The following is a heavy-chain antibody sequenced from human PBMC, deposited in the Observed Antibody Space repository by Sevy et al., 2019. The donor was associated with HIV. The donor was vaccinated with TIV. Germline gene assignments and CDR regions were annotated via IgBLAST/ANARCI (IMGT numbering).Heavy chain of an antibody. CDR2: ISNDGRNNK. V-gene: IGHV3-30*04. CDR3: ARDRGEILSSAFNY. CDR1: GFSFSEYG. D-gene: IGHD3-10*01. Sequence: GGSLRLSCAASGFSFSEYGMHWVRQAPGKGLEWVAVISNDGRNNKYNPDSVKGRFTISRDNSKNTLYLQRNSLRAEDTAIYYCARDRGEILSSAFNYWGQGTLVTVSS. J-gene: IGHJ4*02.